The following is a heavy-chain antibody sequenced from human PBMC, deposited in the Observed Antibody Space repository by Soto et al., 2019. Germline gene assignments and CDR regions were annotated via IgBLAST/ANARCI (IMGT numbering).Heavy chain of an antibody. CDR2: INHSGST. CDR1: GGSFSGYY. CDR3: ARFPGVPRTYYDSSRGPRMDV. Sequence: SETLSLTCAVYGGSFSGYYWSWIRQPPGKGLEWIGEINHSGSTNYNPSLKSRVTISVDTSKNQFSLKLSSVTAADTAVYYCARFPGVPRTYYDSSRGPRMDVWGQGTTVTVSS. D-gene: IGHD3-22*01. V-gene: IGHV4-34*01. J-gene: IGHJ6*02.